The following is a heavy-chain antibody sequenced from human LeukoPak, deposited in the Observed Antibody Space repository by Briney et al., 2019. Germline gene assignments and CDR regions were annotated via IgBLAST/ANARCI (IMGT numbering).Heavy chain of an antibody. Sequence: GASVKVSCKASGYTFTSYYMHWVRQAPGQGLEWMGIINPSGGSTSYAQKFQGRVTMTRDTYTSTVYMELSSLRSEDTAVYYCARDGYYYGSGSYLPDWGQGTLVTVSS. J-gene: IGHJ4*02. CDR2: INPSGGST. CDR1: GYTFTSYY. D-gene: IGHD3-10*01. CDR3: ARDGYYYGSGSYLPD. V-gene: IGHV1-46*01.